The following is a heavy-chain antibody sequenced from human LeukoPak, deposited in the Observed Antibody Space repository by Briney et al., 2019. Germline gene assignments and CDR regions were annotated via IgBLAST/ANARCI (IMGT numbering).Heavy chain of an antibody. CDR3: ARGGAEPYYYGMDV. J-gene: IGHJ6*02. CDR2: IYYSRST. V-gene: IGHV4-30-4*01. CDR1: GGSISSGDYF. Sequence: SQTLSLTCTVSGGSISSGDYFCSWIRQPPGKGLEWIGYIYYSRSTYYNPSLKSRVTISVDTSKNQFSLKLSSVTAADTAVYYCARGGAEPYYYGMDVWGQGTTVTVSS. D-gene: IGHD1-26*01.